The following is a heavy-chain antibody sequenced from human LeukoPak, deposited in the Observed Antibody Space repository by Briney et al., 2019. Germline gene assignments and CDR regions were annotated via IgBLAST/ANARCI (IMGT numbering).Heavy chain of an antibody. V-gene: IGHV3-53*01. CDR3: ASRIATAGSVDY. J-gene: IGHJ4*02. D-gene: IGHD6-13*01. Sequence: GGSLRLSCAASGLTVSSNYMSWVRQAPGKGLEWVSVIYSSGSTYYADSVKGRFTISRDNSKNTLHLQMNTLRAEDTAVYYCASRIATAGSVDYWGQGTLATVSS. CDR1: GLTVSSNY. CDR2: IYSSGST.